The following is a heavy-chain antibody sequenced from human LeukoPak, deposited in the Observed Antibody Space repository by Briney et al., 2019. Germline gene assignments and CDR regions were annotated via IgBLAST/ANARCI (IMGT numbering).Heavy chain of an antibody. CDR2: ISGSGGST. V-gene: IGHV3-48*03. Sequence: GGSLRLSCAASGFTFSSYEMNWVRQAPGKGLEWVSAISGSGGSTYYADSVKGRFTISRDNAKNSLFLQMNNLRAEDTAVYYCSRLSAMLRGPEALCYFEYWGQGTLVTVSS. CDR1: GFTFSSYE. CDR3: SRLSAMLRGPEALCYFEY. D-gene: IGHD3-10*01. J-gene: IGHJ4*02.